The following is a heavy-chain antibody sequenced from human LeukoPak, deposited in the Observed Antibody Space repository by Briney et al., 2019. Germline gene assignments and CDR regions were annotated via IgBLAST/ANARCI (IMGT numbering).Heavy chain of an antibody. CDR1: GFTFSSYS. CDR2: ISSSSSYI. J-gene: IGHJ6*04. V-gene: IGHV3-21*01. D-gene: IGHD3-9*01. CDR3: ASFYDILTGYLNYYYGMDV. Sequence: PGGSLRLSCAASGFTFSSYSMNWVRQAPGKGLEWVSSISSSSSYIYYADSVKGRFTISRDNAKNSLYLQMNSLRAEDTAVYYCASFYDILTGYLNYYYGMDVWGKGTTVTVSS.